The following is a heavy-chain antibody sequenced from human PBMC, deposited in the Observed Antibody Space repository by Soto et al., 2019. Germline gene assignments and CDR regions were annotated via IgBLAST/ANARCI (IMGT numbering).Heavy chain of an antibody. CDR3: AREVVVFGVIIPTTMDV. Sequence: GGSLRLSCAACGFTFSGYEMNWVRQAPGKXLEWASYISGSGSTIYYADSVKGRFTISRDNAKDSLYLQMNSLRAEDTAVYYCAREVVVFGVIIPTTMDVWGQGTTVTVSS. D-gene: IGHD3-22*01. CDR2: ISGSGSTI. V-gene: IGHV3-48*03. J-gene: IGHJ6*02. CDR1: GFTFSGYE.